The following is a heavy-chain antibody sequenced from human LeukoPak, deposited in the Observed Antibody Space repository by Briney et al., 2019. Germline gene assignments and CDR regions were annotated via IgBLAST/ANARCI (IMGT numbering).Heavy chain of an antibody. V-gene: IGHV3-30*03. CDR3: ARGFRGATQIFFDY. D-gene: IGHD1-26*01. Sequence: GGSLRLSCAASGFTFSSYAMSWVRQAPGKGLEWVAVISYDGSNKYYADSVKGRFTISRDNSKNTLYLQMNSLRAEDTAVYYCARGFRGATQIFFDYWGQGTLVTVSS. J-gene: IGHJ4*02. CDR1: GFTFSSYA. CDR2: ISYDGSNK.